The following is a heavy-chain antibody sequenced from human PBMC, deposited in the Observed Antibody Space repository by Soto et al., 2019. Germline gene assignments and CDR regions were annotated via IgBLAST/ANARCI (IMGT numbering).Heavy chain of an antibody. CDR2: ISAYNGNT. D-gene: IGHD3-22*01. Sequence: QVQLVQSGAEVKKPGASVKVSCKASGYTFSSYGISWVRQAPGQGLEWMGWISAYNGNTNYAQKLQGRVTMTTDTSTSTAYMELRSLRSDDTAVYYCARVSRMIVSPEFPSGDYWGQGTLVTVSS. CDR3: ARVSRMIVSPEFPSGDY. CDR1: GYTFSSYG. J-gene: IGHJ4*02. V-gene: IGHV1-18*01.